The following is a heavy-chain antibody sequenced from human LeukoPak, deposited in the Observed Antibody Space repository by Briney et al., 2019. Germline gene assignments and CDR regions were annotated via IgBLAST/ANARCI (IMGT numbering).Heavy chain of an antibody. CDR1: GGSISSSSYY. V-gene: IGHV4-39*01. D-gene: IGHD3-22*01. CDR2: IYYSGST. J-gene: IGHJ4*02. CDR3: ARHSPYYYDSSGYQFDY. Sequence: SETLSLTCTVSGGSISSSSYYWGWTRQPPGKGLEWIGSIYYSGSTYYNPSLKSRVTISVDTSKNQFSLKLSSVTAADTAVYYCARHSPYYYDSSGYQFDYWGQGTLVTVSS.